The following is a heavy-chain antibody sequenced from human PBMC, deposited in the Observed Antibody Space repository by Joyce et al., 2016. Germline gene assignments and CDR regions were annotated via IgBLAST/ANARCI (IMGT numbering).Heavy chain of an antibody. CDR1: GFTFSIYG. J-gene: IGHJ3*02. CDR2: ISYDGSNK. D-gene: IGHD2-2*01. CDR3: AKFFMSATPSPNDAFDI. V-gene: IGHV3-30*18. Sequence: QVQLVESGGGVVQPGMSLRLSCAASGFTFSIYGMHWVRQAPGKGLGWVAVISYDGSNKRYRDSVKGRFTISRDNSKNTLYLQMNDLRAEDTAVYYCAKFFMSATPSPNDAFDIWGQGTMVTVSS.